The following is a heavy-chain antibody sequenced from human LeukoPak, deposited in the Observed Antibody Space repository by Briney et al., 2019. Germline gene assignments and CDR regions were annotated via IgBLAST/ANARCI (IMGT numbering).Heavy chain of an antibody. J-gene: IGHJ4*02. CDR2: IYPGDSDT. D-gene: IGHD3-9*01. CDR3: ARQGALDYDILTGYKYYFDY. V-gene: IGHV5-51*01. Sequence: GESLKISCKGSGYSFTSYWIGWVRQMPGKGPEWMGIIYPGDSDTRYSPSFQGQVTISADKSISTAYLQWSSLKASDTAMYYCARQGALDYDILTGYKYYFDYWGQGTLVTVSS. CDR1: GYSFTSYW.